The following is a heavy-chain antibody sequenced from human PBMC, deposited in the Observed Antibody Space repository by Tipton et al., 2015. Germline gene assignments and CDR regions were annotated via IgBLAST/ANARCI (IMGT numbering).Heavy chain of an antibody. CDR3: ARDQSPYCGGDCYEWGLDY. Sequence: SLRLSCAASGITFSTYGMHWVRQAPGKGLEWVSSISSSSSSYIFYADSVKGRFTISRDNAKNSADLQMNGLRGEDTAVYYCARDQSPYCGGDCYEWGLDYWGQGTLVTVSS. V-gene: IGHV3-21*06. CDR2: ISSSSSSYI. J-gene: IGHJ4*02. D-gene: IGHD2-21*02. CDR1: GITFSTYG.